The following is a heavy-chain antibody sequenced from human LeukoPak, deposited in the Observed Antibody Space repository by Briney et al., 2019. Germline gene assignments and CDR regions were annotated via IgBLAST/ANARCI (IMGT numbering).Heavy chain of an antibody. J-gene: IGHJ6*04. V-gene: IGHV1-69*06. CDR1: GGTFSSYA. Sequence: ASVKVSCKASGGTFSSYAISWVRQAPGQGLEWMGGIIPIFGTANYAQKFQGRVTITADKSTSTAYMELSSLRSEDTAVYYCARGGTTTYYYCGMDVWGKGTTVTVSS. CDR2: IIPIFGTA. D-gene: IGHD1-1*01. CDR3: ARGGTTTYYYCGMDV.